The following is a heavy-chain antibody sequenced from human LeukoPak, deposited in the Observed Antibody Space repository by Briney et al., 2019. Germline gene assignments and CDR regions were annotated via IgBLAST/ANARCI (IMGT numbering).Heavy chain of an antibody. CDR1: LVTFTAYT. CDR2: ILVIVSDS. CDR3: AKDVTLVGANYCDF. V-gene: IGHV3-23*01. J-gene: IGHJ4*02. D-gene: IGHD1-26*01. Sequence: GCLRPSCAPSLVTFTAYTMSWGREAPGKRVGWGSAILVIVSDSFSVHSVRGGFTISTDNSKNTLSLQMSSLRAEDPAVYYCAKDVTLVGANYCDFWGQGALVTVSS.